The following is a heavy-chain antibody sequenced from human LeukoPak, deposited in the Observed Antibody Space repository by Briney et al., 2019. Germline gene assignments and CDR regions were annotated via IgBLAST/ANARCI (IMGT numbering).Heavy chain of an antibody. Sequence: SETLSLTCTVSGGSISSYYWSWIRQPPGKGLEWIAYISDIGSINYNPSLKSRVTISLDTSKNQFSLKLSSVTAADTAVYYCARSDFWSGYYYFDYWGQGTLVTVSS. CDR3: ARSDFWSGYYYFDY. J-gene: IGHJ4*02. V-gene: IGHV4-59*08. CDR2: ISDIGSI. D-gene: IGHD3-3*01. CDR1: GGSISSYY.